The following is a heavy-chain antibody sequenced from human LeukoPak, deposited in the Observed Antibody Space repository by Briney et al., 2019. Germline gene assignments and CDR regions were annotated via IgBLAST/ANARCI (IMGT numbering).Heavy chain of an antibody. CDR1: GYTFTSYG. Sequence: ASVTVSCKASGYTFTSYGISWVRQAPGQGLEWMGWISAYNGNTNYAQKLQGRVTMTTDTSTSTAYMELRSLRSDDTAVYYCARDEGRPGQLWRQYYFDYWGQGTLVTVSS. CDR3: ARDEGRPGQLWRQYYFDY. CDR2: ISAYNGNT. V-gene: IGHV1-18*01. D-gene: IGHD5-18*01. J-gene: IGHJ4*02.